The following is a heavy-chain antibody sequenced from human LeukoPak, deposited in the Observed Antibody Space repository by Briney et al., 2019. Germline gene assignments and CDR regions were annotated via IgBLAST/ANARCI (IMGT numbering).Heavy chain of an antibody. D-gene: IGHD3-10*02. CDR3: ARGVFGELEKLMFQH. Sequence: ASVKVSCKASGYTFTSYYIHWVRHAPGQGLGWMGIINPSGGSTSYPQKFQDRLTMTRDTSTSTVYMELSSLKSDDTAIYYCARGVFGELEKLMFQHWGQGTLVTVSS. CDR1: GYTFTSYY. V-gene: IGHV1-46*01. J-gene: IGHJ1*01. CDR2: INPSGGST.